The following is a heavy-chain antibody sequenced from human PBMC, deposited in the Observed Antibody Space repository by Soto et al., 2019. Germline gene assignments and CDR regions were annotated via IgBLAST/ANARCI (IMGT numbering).Heavy chain of an antibody. J-gene: IGHJ4*02. V-gene: IGHV3-30*18. CDR1: GFTFSSYG. CDR2: ISYDGSNK. D-gene: IGHD5-12*01. Sequence: PRLSCGASGFTFSSYGMHWVRQAPGKGLEWVAVISYDGSNKYYADSVKGRFTISRDNSKNTLYLQMNSLRAEDTAVYYCAKDRGDIVSTMHYSGQRTIVTV. CDR3: AKDRGDIVSTMHY.